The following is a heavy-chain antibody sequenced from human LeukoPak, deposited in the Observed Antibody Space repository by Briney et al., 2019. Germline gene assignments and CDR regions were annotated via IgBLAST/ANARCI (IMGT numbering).Heavy chain of an antibody. J-gene: IGHJ3*01. V-gene: IGHV4-39*01. D-gene: IGHD4-17*01. CDR1: GGSINSNNYY. Sequence: SETLSLTCTVSGGSINSNNYYWGWIRQPPGEGLEWIGSFVFSGITYYNPSLKSRVTISVDTSKNQFSLKLNSVTAADTAVFYCARQKAVPRSSGAFDVWGQGTMVTVSS. CDR3: ARQKAVPRSSGAFDV. CDR2: FVFSGIT.